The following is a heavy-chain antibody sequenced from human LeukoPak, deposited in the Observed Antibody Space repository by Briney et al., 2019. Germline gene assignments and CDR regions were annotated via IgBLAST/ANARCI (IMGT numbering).Heavy chain of an antibody. D-gene: IGHD6-19*01. V-gene: IGHV4-39*01. J-gene: IGHJ5*02. CDR1: GGSISSSSYY. CDR2: IYYSGST. CDR3: ARRSTVAGRGRFDP. Sequence: SETLSLTCTVSGGSISSSSYYWGWIRQPPGKGLEWIGSIYYSGSTYYNPSLKSRVTISVDTSKNQFSLKLSSVTAADTAVYYCARRSTVAGRGRFDPWGQGTLVTVSS.